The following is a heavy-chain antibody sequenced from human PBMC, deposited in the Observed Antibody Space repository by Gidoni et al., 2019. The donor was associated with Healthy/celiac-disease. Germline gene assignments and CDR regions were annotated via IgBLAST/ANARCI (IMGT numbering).Heavy chain of an antibody. J-gene: IGHJ4*02. CDR1: VFTFSSYA. CDR2: ISGSGGST. D-gene: IGHD4-17*01. CDR3: AKGPYGDYVALDY. Sequence: EVQLLESGGGLVQPGGSLSLSCAASVFTFSSYAMSWVHQAPGKGLEWVSAISGSGGSTYYADSVKGRFTISRDNSKNTLYLQMNSLRAEDTAVYYCAKGPYGDYVALDYWGQGTLVTVSS. V-gene: IGHV3-23*01.